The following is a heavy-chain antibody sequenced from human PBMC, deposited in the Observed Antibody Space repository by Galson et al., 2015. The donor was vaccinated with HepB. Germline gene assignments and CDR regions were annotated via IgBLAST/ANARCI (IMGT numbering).Heavy chain of an antibody. CDR3: ARGRGAGP. Sequence: SVKVSCKASGYSFTSYGISWVRQAPGQGLEWMGWISAYNGDTNYAQKLQGRVTMTTDTSASTVYMELRILRSDDTAVYYCARGRGAGPWGQGTLVTVSS. J-gene: IGHJ5*02. CDR1: GYSFTSYG. CDR2: ISAYNGDT. V-gene: IGHV1-18*01.